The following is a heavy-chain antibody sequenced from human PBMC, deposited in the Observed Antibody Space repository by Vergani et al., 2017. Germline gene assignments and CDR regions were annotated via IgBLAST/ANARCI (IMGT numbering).Heavy chain of an antibody. Sequence: EVQLVESGGGLVQPGRSLRLSCTASGFTFGDYAMSWFRQAPGKGLEWVGFIRSKAYGGTTEYAASVKGRFTISRDDSKSIAYLQMNSLKTEDTAVYYCARETPGIAVAATGYFDLWGRGTLVTVSS. CDR3: ARETPGIAVAATGYFDL. CDR1: GFTFGDYA. CDR2: IRSKAYGGTT. D-gene: IGHD6-19*01. V-gene: IGHV3-49*03. J-gene: IGHJ2*01.